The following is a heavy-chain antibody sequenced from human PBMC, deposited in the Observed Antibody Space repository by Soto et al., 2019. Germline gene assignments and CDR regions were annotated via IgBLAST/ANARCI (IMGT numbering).Heavy chain of an antibody. J-gene: IGHJ4*02. D-gene: IGHD1-1*01. V-gene: IGHV3-23*01. CDR2: LTAGGGDT. CDR1: GFTFSNYA. Sequence: PGGSLRLSCAASGFTFSNYAMSWVRQAPGKGLEWVSTLTAGGGDTYYAESVKGRFTISRDNSKNTLYLQMNSLRAEDTAVYYCAKEDLERDYFDYWGQGTLVTVSS. CDR3: AKEDLERDYFDY.